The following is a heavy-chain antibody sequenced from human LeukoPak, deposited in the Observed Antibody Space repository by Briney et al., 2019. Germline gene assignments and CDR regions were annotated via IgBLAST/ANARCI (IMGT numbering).Heavy chain of an antibody. CDR1: GGTFSSYA. CDR2: IIPILGIA. Sequence: ASVKVSCKASGGTFSSYAISWVRQAPGQGLEWMGRIIPILGIANYAQKFQGRVTITADKSTSTAYMELSSLRSEDTAVYYCAXXXXXXXXSXGYYGSAFDIWGQGTMVTVSS. V-gene: IGHV1-69*04. D-gene: IGHD3-22*01. J-gene: IGHJ3*02. CDR3: AXXXXXXXXSXGYYGSAFDI.